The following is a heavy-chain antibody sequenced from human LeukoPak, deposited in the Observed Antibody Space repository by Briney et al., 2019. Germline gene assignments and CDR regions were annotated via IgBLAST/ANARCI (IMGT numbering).Heavy chain of an antibody. D-gene: IGHD3-22*01. Sequence: GGSLRLSCAASGFIFSSFGMHWVRQGPGKGLEWVASIRYDESNKYYADSVKGRFTISRDNSKNTVYLQMNSLRGEDTAVYFCARQMIEGRHYYSMDVWGKGTSVTVSS. CDR1: GFIFSSFG. CDR3: ARQMIEGRHYYSMDV. V-gene: IGHV3-30*02. CDR2: IRYDESNK. J-gene: IGHJ6*03.